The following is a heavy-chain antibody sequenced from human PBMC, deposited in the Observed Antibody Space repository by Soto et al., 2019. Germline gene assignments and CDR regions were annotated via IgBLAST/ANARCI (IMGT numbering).Heavy chain of an antibody. CDR1: GGSISSSSYY. Sequence: QLQLQESGPGLVKPSETLSLTCTVSGGSISSSSYYWGWIRQPPGKGLEWIGSIYYSGSTYYNPSLKSRVTISVDTSKNQFSLKLSSVTAADTAVYYCARHLPRIRVSVSWFDPWGQGTLVTVSS. CDR2: IYYSGST. V-gene: IGHV4-39*01. D-gene: IGHD3-10*01. J-gene: IGHJ5*02. CDR3: ARHLPRIRVSVSWFDP.